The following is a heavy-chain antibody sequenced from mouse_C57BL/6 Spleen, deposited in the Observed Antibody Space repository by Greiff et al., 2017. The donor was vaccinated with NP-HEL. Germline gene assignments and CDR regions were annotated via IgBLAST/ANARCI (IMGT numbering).Heavy chain of an antibody. D-gene: IGHD1-1*01. CDR2: IDPSDSYT. CDR3: ARHYYGSSSYYFDY. V-gene: IGHV1-69*01. J-gene: IGHJ2*01. Sequence: VQLQQPGAELVMPGASVKLSCKASGYTFTSYWMHWVKQRPGQGLEWIGEIDPSDSYTNYNQKFKGKSTLTVDKSSSTAYMQLSSLTSEDSAVYYCARHYYGSSSYYFDYWGQGTTLTVSS. CDR1: GYTFTSYW.